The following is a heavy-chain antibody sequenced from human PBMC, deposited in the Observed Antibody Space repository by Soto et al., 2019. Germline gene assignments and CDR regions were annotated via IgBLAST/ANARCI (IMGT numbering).Heavy chain of an antibody. CDR2: ISSSSSYI. D-gene: IGHD6-19*01. J-gene: IGHJ4*02. Sequence: EVQLVESGGGLVKPGGSLRLSCAASGFTFSSYSMNWVRQAPGKGLEWVSSISSSSSYIYYADSVKGRFTISRDNAKNSLYLQMNSLRAEDTAVYYCAREEAGTFPFDYWGQGTLVTVSS. CDR3: AREEAGTFPFDY. CDR1: GFTFSSYS. V-gene: IGHV3-21*01.